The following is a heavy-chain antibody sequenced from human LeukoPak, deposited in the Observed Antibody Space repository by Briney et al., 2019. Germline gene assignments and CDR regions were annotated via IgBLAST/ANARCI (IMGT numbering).Heavy chain of an antibody. J-gene: IGHJ4*02. CDR1: GFSFSDHY. CDR3: ARLRGYSYGLDY. Sequence: GGSLRLSCAASGFSFSDHYMSWIRQAPGKGLEWVSYISSSRSFTNYADSVKGRFTISRDTAKSSLYLQMNSLRAEDTAVYYCARLRGYSYGLDYWGQGILVTVSS. D-gene: IGHD5-18*01. V-gene: IGHV3-11*03. CDR2: ISSSRSFT.